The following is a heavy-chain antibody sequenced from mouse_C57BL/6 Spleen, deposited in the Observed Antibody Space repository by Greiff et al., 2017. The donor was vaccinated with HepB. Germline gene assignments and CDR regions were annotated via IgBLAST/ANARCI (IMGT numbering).Heavy chain of an antibody. V-gene: IGHV1-18*01. CDR2: INPNNGGT. Sequence: VHVKQSGPELVKPGASVKIPCKASGYTFTDYNMDWVKQSHGKSLEWIGDINPNNGGTIYNQKFKGKATLTVDKSSSTAYMELRSLTSEDTAVYYCARSRVYYDYDWGYFDVCGTGTTVTVSS. J-gene: IGHJ1*03. CDR3: ARSRVYYDYDWGYFDV. CDR1: GYTFTDYN. D-gene: IGHD2-4*01.